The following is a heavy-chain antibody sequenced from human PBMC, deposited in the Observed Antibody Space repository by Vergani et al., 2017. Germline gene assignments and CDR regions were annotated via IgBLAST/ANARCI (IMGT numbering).Heavy chain of an antibody. D-gene: IGHD6-19*01. Sequence: QVQLVESGGGVVQPGGSLRLSCAASGFTFSSYGMHWVRQAPGKGLELVAFIRYDGSNKYYADSVKGRFTISRDNSKNTLYLQMNSLRAEDTAVYYCAKDRDPGAVARALFQHWGQGTLVTVSS. V-gene: IGHV3-30*02. CDR3: AKDRDPGAVARALFQH. CDR2: IRYDGSNK. J-gene: IGHJ1*01. CDR1: GFTFSSYG.